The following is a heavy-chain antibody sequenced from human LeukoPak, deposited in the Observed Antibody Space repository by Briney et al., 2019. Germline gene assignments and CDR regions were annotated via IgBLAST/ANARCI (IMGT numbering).Heavy chain of an antibody. CDR2: IYSSGSA. CDR1: GVSISGYY. V-gene: IGHV4-4*07. J-gene: IGHJ2*01. Sequence: SETLSLTCSVSGVSISGYYWIWIRQSAGKGLEWIGRIYSSGSARYNPSLTSRVTMSVDTSKNHFSLKLSSVTAADTAVYYCARGGYYGSGPWYFDLWGRGTLVTVSS. CDR3: ARGGYYGSGPWYFDL. D-gene: IGHD3-10*01.